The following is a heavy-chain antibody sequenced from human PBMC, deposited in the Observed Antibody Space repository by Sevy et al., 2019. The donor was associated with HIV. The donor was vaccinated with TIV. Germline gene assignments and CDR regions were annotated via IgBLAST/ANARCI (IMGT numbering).Heavy chain of an antibody. J-gene: IGHJ4*02. D-gene: IGHD2-15*01. V-gene: IGHV4-30-2*01. CDR2: IYHSGST. Sequence: SETLSLTCAVSGGSISSGGYSWSWIRQPPGNGLEWIGYIYHSGSTYYNPSLKSRVTISVDRSKNQFSLKLSSVTAADTAVYYCARGRLPTYFDYWGQGTLVTVSS. CDR3: ARGRLPTYFDY. CDR1: GGSISSGGYS.